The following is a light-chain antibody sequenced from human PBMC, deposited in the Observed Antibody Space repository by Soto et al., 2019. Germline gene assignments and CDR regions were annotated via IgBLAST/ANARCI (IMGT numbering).Light chain of an antibody. CDR2: AAS. Sequence: AIQMTQSPSSLYASVGDRVTITCRASQGIGNDLGWYQQKPGKAPKLLIYAASNLQSGVPSRFSGGGSGTDFTLTISGLQPEDSATYYCLQDSNYPLTFGGGTRVEIK. CDR3: LQDSNYPLT. CDR1: QGIGND. J-gene: IGKJ4*01. V-gene: IGKV1-6*01.